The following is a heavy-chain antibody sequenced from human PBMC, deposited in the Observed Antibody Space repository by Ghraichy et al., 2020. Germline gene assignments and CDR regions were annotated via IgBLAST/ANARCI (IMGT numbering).Heavy chain of an antibody. J-gene: IGHJ6*02. D-gene: IGHD6-19*01. V-gene: IGHV3-21*01. Sequence: GGSLRLSCAASGFTFSSYSMNWVRQAPGKGLEWVSSISSSSSYIYYADSVKGRFTISRDNAKNSLYLQMNSLRAEDTAVYYCARVGLTSGWNHGNTPDPNYYYYYGMDVWGQGTTVTVSS. CDR2: ISSSSSYI. CDR3: ARVGLTSGWNHGNTPDPNYYYYYGMDV. CDR1: GFTFSSYS.